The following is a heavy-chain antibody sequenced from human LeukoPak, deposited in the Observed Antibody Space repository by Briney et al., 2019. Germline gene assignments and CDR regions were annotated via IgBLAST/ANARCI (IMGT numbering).Heavy chain of an antibody. V-gene: IGHV3-53*01. CDR1: GFTVSSNY. D-gene: IGHD6-6*01. CDR3: ARGKGYSSSSPFDY. CDR2: IYSGGST. J-gene: IGHJ4*02. Sequence: GGSLRLSCAASGFTVSSNYMSWVRQAPGKGLEWVSVIYSGGSTYYADSVKGRFTISRDNSKNTLYLQMNSLRAEDTAVYYCARGKGYSSSSPFDYWGQETLVTVSS.